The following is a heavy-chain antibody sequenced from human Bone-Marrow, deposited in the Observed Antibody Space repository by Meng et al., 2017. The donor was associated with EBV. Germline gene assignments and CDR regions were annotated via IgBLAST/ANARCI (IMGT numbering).Heavy chain of an antibody. CDR1: GGPFNSDA. D-gene: IGHD3-10*01. J-gene: IGHJ4*02. CDR2: LIPMFGAP. Sequence: QGQVEQSGDEVKKPGSSVKVACKTSGGPFNSDAISWVRQAPGQGLEWLGGLIPMFGAPNYAQKFQGRVTITADASTSTHYMELSSLRSEDTAVYYCASESGRGYTPDYWGQGTLVTVSS. CDR3: ASESGRGYTPDY. V-gene: IGHV1-69*01.